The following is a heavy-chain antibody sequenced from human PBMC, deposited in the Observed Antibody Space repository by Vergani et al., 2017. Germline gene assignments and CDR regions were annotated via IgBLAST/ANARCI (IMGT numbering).Heavy chain of an antibody. CDR3: ASPTYDSSGYYYDY. CDR1: GFTFDDYA. V-gene: IGHV3-9*01. D-gene: IGHD3-22*01. CDR2: ISWSSGSI. J-gene: IGHJ4*02. Sequence: EVQLVESGGGLVQPGRSLKLSCAASGFTFDDYAMHWVRQAPGKGLEWVSGISWSSGSIGYADSVKGRFTIYRDNAKNSLYLQMNSLRSEDTAVYYCASPTYDSSGYYYDYWGQGTLVTVSS.